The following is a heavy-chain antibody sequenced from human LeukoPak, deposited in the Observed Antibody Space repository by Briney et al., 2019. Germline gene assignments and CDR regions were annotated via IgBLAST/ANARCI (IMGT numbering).Heavy chain of an antibody. Sequence: VGSLRLSCAASGFTFSSYGMHWVRQAPGKGLEWVAFIRYDGSNKYYADSVKGRFTISRDNSKNTLYLQMNSLRAEDTAVYYCAKDIYDFWSGSFDYWGQGTLVTVSS. D-gene: IGHD3-3*01. CDR3: AKDIYDFWSGSFDY. V-gene: IGHV3-30*02. J-gene: IGHJ4*02. CDR2: IRYDGSNK. CDR1: GFTFSSYG.